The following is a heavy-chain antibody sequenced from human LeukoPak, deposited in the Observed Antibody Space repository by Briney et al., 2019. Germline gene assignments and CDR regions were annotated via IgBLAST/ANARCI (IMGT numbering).Heavy chain of an antibody. CDR1: GLTFSSYA. Sequence: GGSLRLSCAASGLTFSSYAMSWVRQAPGKGLEWVSAISGSGGSTYYADSVKGRFTISRDNSKNTLYLQMNSLRAEDTAVYYCAKVGDCGGDCYYDYWGQGTLVTVSS. CDR3: AKVGDCGGDCYYDY. D-gene: IGHD2-21*02. V-gene: IGHV3-23*01. CDR2: ISGSGGST. J-gene: IGHJ4*02.